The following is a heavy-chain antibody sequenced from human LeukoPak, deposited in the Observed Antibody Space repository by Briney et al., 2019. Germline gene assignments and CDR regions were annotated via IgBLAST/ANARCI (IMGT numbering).Heavy chain of an antibody. V-gene: IGHV3-74*01. CDR2: IKSDGSST. D-gene: IGHD3-10*01. J-gene: IGHJ6*03. CDR3: ARVARGDYYYYYMDV. Sequence: GGSLRLSCAASGFTFSSYWMHWVRQAPGKGLVWVSRIKSDGSSTSYADSVQGRFTFSRDNAKNTLYLQMNSLRAEDTALYYCARVARGDYYYYYMDVWGKGTTVTVSS. CDR1: GFTFSSYW.